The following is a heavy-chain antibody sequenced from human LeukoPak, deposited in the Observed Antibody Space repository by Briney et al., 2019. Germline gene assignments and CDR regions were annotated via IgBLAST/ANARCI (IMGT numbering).Heavy chain of an antibody. J-gene: IGHJ4*02. CDR3: ALDSSGYYHFDY. D-gene: IGHD3-22*01. V-gene: IGHV1-69*04. CDR1: GGTFSSYA. Sequence: SVKVSCKDSGGTFSSYAISWVRQAPGQGLEWMGRIIPILGIANYAQKFQGRVTITADKSTSTAYMELSSLRSEDTAVYYCALDSSGYYHFDYWGQGTLVTVSS. CDR2: IIPILGIA.